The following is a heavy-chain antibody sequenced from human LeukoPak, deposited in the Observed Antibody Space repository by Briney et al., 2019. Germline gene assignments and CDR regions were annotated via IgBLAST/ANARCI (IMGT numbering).Heavy chain of an antibody. Sequence: GGSLRLSCAVSGFTFSNHSMNWVRQAPGKGLEWVSYISSSSSTIYYADSVKGRFTISRDNAKNSLYLQMNSLRAEDTAVYYCARERSRTGTTLNWFDPWGQGTLVTVSS. CDR3: ARERSRTGTTLNWFDP. V-gene: IGHV3-48*01. CDR1: GFTFSNHS. D-gene: IGHD1-1*01. J-gene: IGHJ5*02. CDR2: ISSSSSTI.